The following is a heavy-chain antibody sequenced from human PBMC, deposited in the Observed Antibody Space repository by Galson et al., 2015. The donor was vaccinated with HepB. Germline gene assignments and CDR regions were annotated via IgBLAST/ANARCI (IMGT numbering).Heavy chain of an antibody. CDR2: IKSKTDGGTT. CDR1: GFTFSNAW. CDR3: TTTLWFGEFPLDL. V-gene: IGHV3-15*01. J-gene: IGHJ2*01. D-gene: IGHD3-10*01. Sequence: SLRLSCAASGFTFSNAWMSWVRQAPGKGLEWVGRIKSKTDGGTTDYAAPVKGRFTISRDDSKNTLYLQMNSLKTEDTAVYYCTTTLWFGEFPLDLWGRGTLVTVSS.